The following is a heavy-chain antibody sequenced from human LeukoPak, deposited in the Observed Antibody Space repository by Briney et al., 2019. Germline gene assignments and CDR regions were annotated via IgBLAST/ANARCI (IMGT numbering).Heavy chain of an antibody. V-gene: IGHV1-2*02. CDR2: INPNSGGT. D-gene: IGHD2-2*02. CDR1: GYTFTGYY. CDR3: ARHDCSSTSCYRRRGFDY. J-gene: IGHJ4*02. Sequence: GASVKVSCKASGYTFTGYYMHWARQAPGQGLEWMGWINPNSGGTNYAQKFQGRVTMTRDTSISTAYMELSRLRSDDTAVYYCARHDCSSTSCYRRRGFDYWGQGTLVTVSS.